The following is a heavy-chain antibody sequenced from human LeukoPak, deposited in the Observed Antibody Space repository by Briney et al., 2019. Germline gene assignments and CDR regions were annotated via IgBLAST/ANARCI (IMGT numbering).Heavy chain of an antibody. CDR2: IKQDGSEK. V-gene: IGHV3-7*01. D-gene: IGHD3-3*01. CDR1: GFTFSSYW. J-gene: IGHJ3*02. Sequence: GSLRLSCAASGFTFSSYWMSWVRQAPGKGLEWVANIKQDGSEKYYVDSVKGRFTISRDNAKNSLYLQMNSLRAEDTAVYYCARDQGTYYDFWSGYYNGPDAFDIWGQGTMVTVSS. CDR3: ARDQGTYYDFWSGYYNGPDAFDI.